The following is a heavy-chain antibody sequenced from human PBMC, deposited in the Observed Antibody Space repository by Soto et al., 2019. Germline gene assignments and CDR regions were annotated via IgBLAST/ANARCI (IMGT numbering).Heavy chain of an antibody. J-gene: IGHJ4*02. D-gene: IGHD2-2*01. CDR2: ISAYNGNT. CDR3: AIAVVYCSSTSCYGGYYFDY. Sequence: GASVKVSCKASGYTFTSYGISWVRQAPGQGLEWMGWISAYNGNTNYAQKLQGRVTMTTDTSTSTAYMELRSLRSDDTAVYYCAIAVVYCSSTSCYGGYYFDYWGQGTLVTSPQ. CDR1: GYTFTSYG. V-gene: IGHV1-18*01.